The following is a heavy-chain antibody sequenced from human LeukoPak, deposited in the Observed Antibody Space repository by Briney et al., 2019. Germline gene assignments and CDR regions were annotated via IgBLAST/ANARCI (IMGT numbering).Heavy chain of an antibody. V-gene: IGHV1-2*02. CDR1: GYTFTGYY. Sequence: GASVKVSCKASGYTFTGYYMHWVRQAPGQGLEWMGWINPNSGGTNYAQKFQGRVTMTRDTSISTAYMELSRLRSDDTAVYYCARVRIVVATAIPITDYGMDVWGQGTTVTVSS. J-gene: IGHJ6*02. CDR3: ARVRIVVATAIPITDYGMDV. CDR2: INPNSGGT. D-gene: IGHD2-21*02.